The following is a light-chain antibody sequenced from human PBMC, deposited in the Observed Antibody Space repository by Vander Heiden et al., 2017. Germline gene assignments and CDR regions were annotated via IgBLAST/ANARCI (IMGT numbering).Light chain of an antibody. J-gene: IGLJ2*01. CDR1: NIGSKN. Sequence: SCAIPQPLSVYVASGQTGRITCGGNNIGSKNVHWYQQNPRQAPVLVLFRYANRASGIPERFSGSNTGYTATLTVRRVQAGDEADYYCQVWDRNLVIFGGGTKLTVL. CDR3: QVWDRNLVI. V-gene: IGLV3-9*01. CDR2: RYA.